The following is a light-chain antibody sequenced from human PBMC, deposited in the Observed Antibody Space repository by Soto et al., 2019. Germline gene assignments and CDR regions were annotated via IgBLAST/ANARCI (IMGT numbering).Light chain of an antibody. J-gene: IGKJ1*01. CDR2: GAS. Sequence: EIVLTQSPGTLSLSPGERATLSCRASQSVSSSYLAWYQQKPGQAPRLLIYGASSRATGIPDRFSGSGAGTDFTLTISSLEPEDFAVYYCQQYGSSLTWTFGQGTKVESK. CDR1: QSVSSSY. V-gene: IGKV3-20*01. CDR3: QQYGSSLTWT.